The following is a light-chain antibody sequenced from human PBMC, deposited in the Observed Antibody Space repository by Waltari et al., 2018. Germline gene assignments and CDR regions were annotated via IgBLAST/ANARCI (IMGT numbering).Light chain of an antibody. V-gene: IGKV2-28*01. J-gene: IGKJ1*01. CDR3: MQALQTWA. CDR2: LGS. Sequence: DNVVTQSPLSLPVTPGEPAPISCRSSQSLLHSNGYNYLEWYVQRPGQSPQLLIYLGSTRAPGVPDRFSGSGSGTDFTLKISRVEAEDVGVYYCMQALQTWAFGQGTKVEIK. CDR1: QSLLHSNGYNY.